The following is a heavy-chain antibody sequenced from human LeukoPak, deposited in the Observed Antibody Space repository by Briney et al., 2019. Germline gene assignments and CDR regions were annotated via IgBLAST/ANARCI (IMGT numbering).Heavy chain of an antibody. D-gene: IGHD6-13*01. J-gene: IGHJ4*02. CDR1: GFTFSDYY. CDR2: ISGSGSHT. V-gene: IGHV3-11*06. CDR3: ARVGSTVAAGAPDY. Sequence: GGSLRLSCAASGFTFSDYYMSWIRQAPGKGLEWLSYISGSGSHTTYANSVRGRFTISRDNAKNSLSLQVNSLRADDTAVYYCARVGSTVAAGAPDYWGQGTLVTVSS.